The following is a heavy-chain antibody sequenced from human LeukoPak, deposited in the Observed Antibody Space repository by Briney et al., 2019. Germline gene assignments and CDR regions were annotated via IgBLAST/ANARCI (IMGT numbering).Heavy chain of an antibody. Sequence: SETLSLTCTVSGGSISSYYWGWIRQSPGRGLEWIGYIYYSGSTDYNPSLKSRVTISVDTSKNQFSLKLSSVTAADTAVYYCARVRVSSGHHPWYFDYWGQGTLVTDTS. V-gene: IGHV4-59*01. CDR3: ARVRVSSGHHPWYFDY. CDR1: GGSISSYY. J-gene: IGHJ4*02. CDR2: IYYSGST. D-gene: IGHD3-22*01.